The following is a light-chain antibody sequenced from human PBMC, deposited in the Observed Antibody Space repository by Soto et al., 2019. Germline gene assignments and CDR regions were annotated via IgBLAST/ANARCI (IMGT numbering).Light chain of an antibody. J-gene: IGLJ2*01. Sequence: QSALTQPASVSGSPRQSITISCTGTSSDVGGYNSVSWYQQHPGKAPKPMIYDVSNRPSGVSNRFSGSKSVNTASLTISGLQAEDEADYYCSSYTSSSTVVFGGGTKLTVL. CDR3: SSYTSSSTVV. CDR2: DVS. V-gene: IGLV2-14*01. CDR1: SSDVGGYNS.